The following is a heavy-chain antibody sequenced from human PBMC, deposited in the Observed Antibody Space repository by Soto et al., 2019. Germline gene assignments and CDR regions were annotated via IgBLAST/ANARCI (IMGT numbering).Heavy chain of an antibody. CDR3: ARSFTGELLWCEP. V-gene: IGHV4-39*01. CDR1: GGSISSSSYY. Sequence: SATLSLTCTVSGGSISSSSYYWGWILHPPGKGLEWIGSIYYSGSTYYNPSLKSRVTISVDTSKNHFSLKLSSVTAADTAVYYCARSFTGELLWCEPWGQGNMVIVSP. J-gene: IGHJ5*02. D-gene: IGHD3-16*01. CDR2: IYYSGST.